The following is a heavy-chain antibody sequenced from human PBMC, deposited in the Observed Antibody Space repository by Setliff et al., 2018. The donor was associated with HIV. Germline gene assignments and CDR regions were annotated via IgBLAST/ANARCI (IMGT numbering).Heavy chain of an antibody. CDR3: ARGYISGWYYFDY. CDR1: GYSISSGYY. V-gene: IGHV4-38-2*01. J-gene: IGHJ4*02. D-gene: IGHD6-19*01. CDR2: IYHSGST. Sequence: SETLSLTCAVSGYSISSGYYWGWIRQPPGKGLEWIGSIYHSGSTYYNPSLKSRVTILVDTSKNQFSLKLSSVTAADTAVYYCARGYISGWYYFDYWGQGTLVTV.